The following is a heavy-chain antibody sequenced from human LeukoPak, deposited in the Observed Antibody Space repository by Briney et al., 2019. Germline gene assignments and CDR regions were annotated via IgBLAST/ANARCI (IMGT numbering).Heavy chain of an antibody. Sequence: PSETLSLTCTVSGGSISSSSYYWGWIRQPPGKGLEWIGSIYYSGSTYYNPSLKSRVTISVDTSKNQFSLKLSSVTAADTAVYYCARHNNGGYSGYETPWDKYNWNEPFFDYWGQGTLVTVSS. D-gene: IGHD5-12*01. CDR3: ARHNNGGYSGYETPWDKYNWNEPFFDY. J-gene: IGHJ4*02. CDR2: IYYSGST. CDR1: GGSISSSSYY. V-gene: IGHV4-39*01.